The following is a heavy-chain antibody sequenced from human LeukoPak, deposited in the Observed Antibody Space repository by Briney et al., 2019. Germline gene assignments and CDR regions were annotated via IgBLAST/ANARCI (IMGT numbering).Heavy chain of an antibody. D-gene: IGHD3-3*01. Sequence: AAAVTVSCTASGYTFTSCDINWVRQATGQGLEWMGWMNPNSGNTGYAQKFQGRGTMTRNTSISTAYMELSSLRSEDTAVYYCARGQGTIFGVVILDYWGQATLVTVCS. V-gene: IGHV1-8*01. CDR2: MNPNSGNT. CDR1: GYTFTSCD. CDR3: ARGQGTIFGVVILDY. J-gene: IGHJ4*02.